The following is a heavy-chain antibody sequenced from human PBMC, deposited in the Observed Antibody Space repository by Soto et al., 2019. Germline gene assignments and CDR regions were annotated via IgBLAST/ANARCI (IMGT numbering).Heavy chain of an antibody. Sequence: PSETLSLTCTVSGGSISSSSYYWGWIRQPPGKGLEWIGSIYYSGSTYYNPSLKSRVTISVDTSKNQFSLKLSSVTPADTAVYYCARQHHRGLFVVVVVAATMEFDYWGQGTLVTVSS. CDR3: ARQHHRGLFVVVVVAATMEFDY. J-gene: IGHJ4*02. CDR1: GGSISSSSYY. V-gene: IGHV4-39*01. D-gene: IGHD2-15*01. CDR2: IYYSGST.